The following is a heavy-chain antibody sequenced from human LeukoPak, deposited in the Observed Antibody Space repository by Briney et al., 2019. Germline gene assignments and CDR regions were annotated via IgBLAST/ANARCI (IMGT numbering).Heavy chain of an antibody. J-gene: IGHJ6*03. CDR3: ARDGSYGTGSYYPYMDV. V-gene: IGHV1-8*03. D-gene: IGHD3-10*01. Sequence: ASVTVSFKASGYTFTSYAMNWVRQAPGQGLEWMGWMNPNSGNTGYAQKFQGRVTITRNTSISTAYMELSSLRSEDTAVYYCARDGSYGTGSYYPYMDVWGKGTTVTVSS. CDR1: GYTFTSYA. CDR2: MNPNSGNT.